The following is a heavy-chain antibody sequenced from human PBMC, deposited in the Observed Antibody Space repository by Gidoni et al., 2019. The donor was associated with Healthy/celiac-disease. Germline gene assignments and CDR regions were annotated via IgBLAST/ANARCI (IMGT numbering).Heavy chain of an antibody. CDR3: ARDQRWDDICPDY. CDR1: GFTFSSYG. D-gene: IGHD3-9*01. J-gene: IGHJ4*02. V-gene: IGHV3-33*01. Sequence: QVQLVESGGGVVQPGRSLRLSCAASGFTFSSYGMHWVRQAPGKGLEWVAVIWYDGSNKYYADSVKGRFTISRDNSKNTLYLQMNSLRAEDTAVYYCARDQRWDDICPDYWGQGTLVTVSS. CDR2: IWYDGSNK.